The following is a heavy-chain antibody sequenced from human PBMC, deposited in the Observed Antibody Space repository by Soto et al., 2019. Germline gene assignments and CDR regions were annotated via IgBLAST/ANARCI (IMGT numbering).Heavy chain of an antibody. CDR3: AKGSQMWTPDY. CDR1: GYTFTDYA. CDR2: ISTGNGNT. V-gene: IGHV1-3*04. J-gene: IGHJ4*02. D-gene: IGHD2-21*01. Sequence: QVQLVQSGAEVKKPGASVKVSCKASGYTFTDYAMHWVRQAPEQRLEWMGWISTGNGNTKYSQKFQGRVTITRDTSATTAYMDLSSLRSEDTAVYYCAKGSQMWTPDYWGQGTLVTVSS.